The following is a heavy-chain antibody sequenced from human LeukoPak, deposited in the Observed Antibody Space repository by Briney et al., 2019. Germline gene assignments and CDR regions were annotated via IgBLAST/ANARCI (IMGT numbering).Heavy chain of an antibody. J-gene: IGHJ5*02. CDR3: AKGVSITIFGVVPLGWFDP. D-gene: IGHD3-3*01. Sequence: SVKVSCKASGGTFSSYAISWVRQAPGQGLEWMGRIIPILGIANYAQKFQSRVTITADKSTSTAYMELSSLRPEDTAVYYCAKGVSITIFGVVPLGWFDPWGQGTLVTVSS. CDR2: IIPILGIA. CDR1: GGTFSSYA. V-gene: IGHV1-69*04.